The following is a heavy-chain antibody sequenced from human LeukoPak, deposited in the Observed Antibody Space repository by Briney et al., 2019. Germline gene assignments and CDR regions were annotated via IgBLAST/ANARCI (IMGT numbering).Heavy chain of an antibody. CDR1: GFTFSSYA. Sequence: GGSLRLSCAASGFTFSSYAMSWVRQAPGKGLEWVSAISGSGGSTYYADSVKGRFTISRDNSKNTLYLQVNSLRAEVTAVYYCAKEIGGGWYDGCIDYWGQGTLVTVSS. CDR3: AKEIGGGWYDGCIDY. J-gene: IGHJ4*02. D-gene: IGHD6-19*01. V-gene: IGHV3-23*01. CDR2: ISGSGGST.